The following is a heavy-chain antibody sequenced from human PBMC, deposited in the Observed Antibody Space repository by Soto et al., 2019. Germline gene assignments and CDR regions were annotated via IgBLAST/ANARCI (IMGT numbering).Heavy chain of an antibody. CDR2: IYSIGST. D-gene: IGHD6-19*01. V-gene: IGHV4-39*01. J-gene: IGHJ4*02. CDR1: GGSISSSSY. Sequence: SETLSLTCTVSGGSISSSSYWGWIRQPPGKGLEWIGSIYSIGSTYYNPSLKSRVTISVDTSKNQSSLKLSSVTAADTAVYYCASTKKWLAFDYWGQGALVTVSS. CDR3: ASTKKWLAFDY.